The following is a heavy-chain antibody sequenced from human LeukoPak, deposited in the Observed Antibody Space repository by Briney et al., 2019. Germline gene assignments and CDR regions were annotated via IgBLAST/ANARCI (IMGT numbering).Heavy chain of an antibody. CDR2: IYYSGST. Sequence: SETLSLTCTVSGGSISSYYWSWIRQPPGKGLEWIGYIYYSGSTNYNPSLKSRVTISVDTSKNQFSLKLSSVTAADTAVYYCARERSDYSSSWYSPRSGFDYWGQGTLVTVSS. J-gene: IGHJ4*02. D-gene: IGHD6-13*01. CDR3: ARERSDYSSSWYSPRSGFDY. CDR1: GGSISSYY. V-gene: IGHV4-59*01.